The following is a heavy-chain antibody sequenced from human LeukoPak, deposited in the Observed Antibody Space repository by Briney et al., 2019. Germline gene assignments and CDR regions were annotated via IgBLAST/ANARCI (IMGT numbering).Heavy chain of an antibody. D-gene: IGHD3-16*01. V-gene: IGHV1-18*01. CDR3: ARDWVGGGFKMTSTNAFDI. J-gene: IGHJ3*02. CDR2: ISAYNGNT. CDR1: GYTFTSYG. Sequence: GASVKVSCKASGYTFTSYGISWVRQAPGQGLEWMGWISAYNGNTNYAQKLQGRVTMTTDTSTSTAYVELRSLRSDDTAVYYCARDWVGGGFKMTSTNAFDIWGQGTMVTVSS.